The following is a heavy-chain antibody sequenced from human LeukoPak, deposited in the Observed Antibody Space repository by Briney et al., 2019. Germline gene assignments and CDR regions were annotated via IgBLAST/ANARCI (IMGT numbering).Heavy chain of an antibody. CDR1: DYSISNAYY. CDR2: ISHGGST. CDR3: ATQADVPSSIGYFDF. D-gene: IGHD2/OR15-2a*01. J-gene: IGHJ4*02. V-gene: IGHV4-38-2*01. Sequence: KPSETLSLTCAVADYSISNAYYWGWIRQPPGKGLEWIGSISHGGSTHYNAALKSRVTISLEASKNQISLRPSSLTAADTAVYYCATQADVPSSIGYFDFWGQGAPVTVSS.